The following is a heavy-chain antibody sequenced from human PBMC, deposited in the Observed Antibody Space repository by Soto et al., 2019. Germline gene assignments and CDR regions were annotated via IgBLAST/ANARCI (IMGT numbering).Heavy chain of an antibody. CDR3: ARDGVGATAYFGYFDY. CDR2: IRYDGSDI. V-gene: IGHV3-33*01. J-gene: IGHJ4*02. Sequence: QVQLVESGGGVVQPGRSLRHSCAASEIIFNGFGMHWVRQAPGKGLEWVAVIRYDGSDIHYADSVKGRFTISRDNSKNTLYLQMDSLRGEDTAVYYCARDGVGATAYFGYFDYWGQGALVTVSS. D-gene: IGHD1-26*01. CDR1: EIIFNGFG.